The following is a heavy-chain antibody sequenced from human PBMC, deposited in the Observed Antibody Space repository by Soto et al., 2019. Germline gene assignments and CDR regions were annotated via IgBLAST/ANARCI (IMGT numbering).Heavy chain of an antibody. CDR2: INPSGGGT. CDR1: GYTFSNYY. J-gene: IGHJ6*02. CDR3: ARGKKLADFGDRGYYGMDV. Sequence: QVHLVQSGAEVKKPGASVTFPCKASGYTFSNYYMHWVRQAPGQGLEWVGIINPSGGGTTYAQNFQGRVTMTRDTSTSTIYMELNSLRSEDTAVYYCARGKKLADFGDRGYYGMDVWGHGTTVTVS. D-gene: IGHD4-17*01. V-gene: IGHV1-46*01.